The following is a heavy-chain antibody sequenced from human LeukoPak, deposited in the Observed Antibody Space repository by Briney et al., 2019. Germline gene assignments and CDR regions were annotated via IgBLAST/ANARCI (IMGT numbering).Heavy chain of an antibody. CDR3: TRHGTVYDSSGYYYFQH. CDR2: IRSKANSYVT. V-gene: IGHV3-73*01. CDR1: GFTFSGSA. Sequence: PGGSLRLSCAASGFTFSGSAMHWVRQASGKGLEWVGRIRSKANSYVTAYAASVKGRFTISRDDSKNTAYLQMNSLKTEDTAVYYCTRHGTVYDSSGYYYFQHWGQGTLVTVSS. J-gene: IGHJ1*01. D-gene: IGHD3-22*01.